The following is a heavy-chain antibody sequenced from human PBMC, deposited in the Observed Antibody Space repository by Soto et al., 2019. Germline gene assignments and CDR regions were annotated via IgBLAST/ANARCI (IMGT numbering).Heavy chain of an antibody. Sequence: TGGSLRLSCTASGFTFGDYAMSWVRQAPGKGLEWVGFIRSKAYGGTTEYAASVKGRFTISRDDSKSIAYLQMNSLKTEDTAVYYCTRDLLSGVVIMGFDYWGQGT. CDR2: IRSKAYGGTT. CDR3: TRDLLSGVVIMGFDY. V-gene: IGHV3-49*04. D-gene: IGHD3-3*01. CDR1: GFTFGDYA. J-gene: IGHJ4*02.